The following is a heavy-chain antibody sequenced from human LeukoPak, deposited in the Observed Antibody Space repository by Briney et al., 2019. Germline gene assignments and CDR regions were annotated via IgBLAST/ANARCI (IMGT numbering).Heavy chain of an antibody. D-gene: IGHD3-22*01. CDR1: GGSFSPYY. Sequence: SETLSLTCVVSGGSFSPYYWSWIRQPPGKGLEWIGEINHSGSTNYNPSLKSRVTISVDTSKNQFSLKLSSVTAADTAVYYCARVRRYYYDSSAFDYWGQGTLVTVSS. J-gene: IGHJ4*02. V-gene: IGHV4-34*01. CDR2: INHSGST. CDR3: ARVRRYYYDSSAFDY.